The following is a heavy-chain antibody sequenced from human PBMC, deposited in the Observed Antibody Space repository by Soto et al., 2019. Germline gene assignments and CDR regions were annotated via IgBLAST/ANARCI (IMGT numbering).Heavy chain of an antibody. Sequence: SLRLSCAASGFTFDDYAMHWVRQAPGKGLEWVSGISWNSGSIGYADSVKGRFTISRDNAKNSLYLQMNSLRAEDTALYYCAKDMAYDSSGYPSFDYWGQGTLVTVSS. CDR1: GFTFDDYA. CDR3: AKDMAYDSSGYPSFDY. V-gene: IGHV3-9*01. CDR2: ISWNSGSI. D-gene: IGHD3-22*01. J-gene: IGHJ4*02.